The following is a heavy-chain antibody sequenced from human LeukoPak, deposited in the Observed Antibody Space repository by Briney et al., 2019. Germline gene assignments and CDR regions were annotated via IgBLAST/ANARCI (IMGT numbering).Heavy chain of an antibody. CDR1: GGSISSYY. J-gene: IGHJ4*02. D-gene: IGHD1-26*01. V-gene: IGHV4-59*01. CDR2: MYYSGNS. CDR3: ARGRSYYTY. Sequence: SETLSLTCTVSGGSISSYYWTWIRQPPGKGLEWIGFMYYSGNSNYNPSLKSRVTISVDSSMNQSSLRLSSVTAADTAVYYCARGRSYYTYWGRGTLVTVSS.